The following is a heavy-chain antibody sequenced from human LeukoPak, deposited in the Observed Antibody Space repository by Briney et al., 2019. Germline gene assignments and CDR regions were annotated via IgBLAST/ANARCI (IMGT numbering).Heavy chain of an antibody. D-gene: IGHD5-18*01. CDR2: ISSSSSYI. J-gene: IGHJ6*02. V-gene: IGHV3-21*01. Sequence: GGSLRLSCAASGFTFSSYSMNWVRQAPGKGLEWVSSISSSSSYIYYADSVKGRFTISRDNAKNSLYLQMNSLRAEDTAVYYCAKEKDTAMVTYYYYGMDVWGQGTTVTVSS. CDR1: GFTFSSYS. CDR3: AKEKDTAMVTYYYYGMDV.